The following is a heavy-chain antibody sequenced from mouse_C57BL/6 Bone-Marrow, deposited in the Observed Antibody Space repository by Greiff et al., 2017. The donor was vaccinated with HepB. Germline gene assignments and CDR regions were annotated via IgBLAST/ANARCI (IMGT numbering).Heavy chain of an antibody. V-gene: IGHV5-12*01. J-gene: IGHJ3*01. CDR3: ARGGGYYLFAY. CDR2: ISNGGGST. CDR1: GFTFSDYY. Sequence: EVMLVESGGGLVQPGGSLKLSCAASGFTFSDYYMYWVRQTPEKRLEWVAYISNGGGSTYYPDTVKGRFTISRDNAKNTLYLQMSRLKSEDTAMYYCARGGGYYLFAYWGQGTLVTVSA. D-gene: IGHD5-5*01.